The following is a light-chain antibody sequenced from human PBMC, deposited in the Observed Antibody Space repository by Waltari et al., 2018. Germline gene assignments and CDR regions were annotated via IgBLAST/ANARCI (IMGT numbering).Light chain of an antibody. CDR3: EAWDDSLNGVV. Sequence: QSVLTQPPSASGNPGQRVTISCSGSNSNIGSHTVNWYQHLPGTAPKLLIYNNSQRPSGVPDRFSGSKSGTSASLAISGLQSEDEADYYCEAWDDSLNGVVFGGGTKLTVL. J-gene: IGLJ2*01. CDR1: NSNIGSHT. CDR2: NNS. V-gene: IGLV1-44*01.